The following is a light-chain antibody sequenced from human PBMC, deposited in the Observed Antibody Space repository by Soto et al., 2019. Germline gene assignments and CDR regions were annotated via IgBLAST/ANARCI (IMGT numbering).Light chain of an antibody. J-gene: IGKJ1*01. Sequence: EIVLTQSPGTLSLSPGERATLSCRASQSVTNNYLAWYQQKPGQAPRLLIADASRSATGIPDRFSGSGSGTDFTLTISRLEPGDFAIYYCQQCARSPLTFGQGTKVEMK. V-gene: IGKV3-20*01. CDR1: QSVTNNY. CDR3: QQCARSPLT. CDR2: DAS.